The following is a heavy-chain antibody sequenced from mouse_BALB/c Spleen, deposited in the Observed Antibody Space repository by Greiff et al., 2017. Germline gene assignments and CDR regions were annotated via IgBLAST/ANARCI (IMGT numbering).Heavy chain of an antibody. Sequence: QVTLKESGPGILQPSQTLSLTCSFSGFSLSTSGMGVSWIRQPSGKGLEWLAHIYWDDDKRYNPSLKSRLTISKDTSSNQVFLKITSVDTADTATYYCARRGTTVVAHWYFDVWGAGTTVTVSS. V-gene: IGHV8-12*01. D-gene: IGHD1-1*01. CDR2: IYWDDDK. J-gene: IGHJ1*01. CDR3: ARRGTTVVAHWYFDV. CDR1: GFSLSTSGMG.